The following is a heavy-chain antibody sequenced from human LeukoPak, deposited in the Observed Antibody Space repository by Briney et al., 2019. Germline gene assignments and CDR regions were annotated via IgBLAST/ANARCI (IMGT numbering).Heavy chain of an antibody. Sequence: ASVKVSCKASGYTFTSYGISWVRQAPGQGLEWMGWISAYNGNTNYAQKLQGRVTMTTDTSTSTDYMELRSLRSDDTAVYYCARSNELLWFGEFDYWGQGTLVTVSS. CDR2: ISAYNGNT. J-gene: IGHJ4*02. CDR3: ARSNELLWFGEFDY. V-gene: IGHV1-18*04. CDR1: GYTFTSYG. D-gene: IGHD3-10*01.